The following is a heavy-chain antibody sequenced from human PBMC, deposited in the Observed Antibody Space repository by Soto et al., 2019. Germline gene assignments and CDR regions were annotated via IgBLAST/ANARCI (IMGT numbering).Heavy chain of an antibody. V-gene: IGHV4-39*01. Sequence: SETLSLTCTVSGGSVSSSNHYWAWIRQPPGKGLEWIGRIYYTGNTYFNPSLESRVTMSADTSKNQFSLKLSSVTAGDTAVYYCARRVYGSGRYGYWGRGSLVTVSS. CDR2: IYYTGNT. D-gene: IGHD3-10*01. CDR3: ARRVYGSGRYGY. CDR1: GGSVSSSNHY. J-gene: IGHJ4*02.